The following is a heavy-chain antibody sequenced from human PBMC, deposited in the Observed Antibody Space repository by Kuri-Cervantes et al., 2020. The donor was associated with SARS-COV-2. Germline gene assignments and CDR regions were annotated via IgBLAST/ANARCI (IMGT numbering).Heavy chain of an antibody. D-gene: IGHD1-14*01. J-gene: IGHJ3*02. Sequence: SVKVSCKASGGTFSSYAISWVRQAPGQGLEWMGGIIPIFGTANYAQKFQGRVTITTDESTSTAYMELSSLRSEDTAVYYCARDRGMRILDAFDIWGQGTMVTVSS. CDR1: GGTFSSYA. CDR3: ARDRGMRILDAFDI. CDR2: IIPIFGTA. V-gene: IGHV1-69*05.